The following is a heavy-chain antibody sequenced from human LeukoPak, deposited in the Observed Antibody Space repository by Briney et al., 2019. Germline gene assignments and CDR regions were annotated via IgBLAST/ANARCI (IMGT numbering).Heavy chain of an antibody. J-gene: IGHJ4*02. CDR1: GFTFSSYA. D-gene: IGHD6-13*01. V-gene: IGHV3-30*04. CDR2: ISYDGGNK. CDR3: ARDKGSSWYGFDY. Sequence: PGGSLRLSCAASGFTFSSYAMHWVRQAPGKGLEWVAVISYDGGNKYYADSVKGRFTISRDNSKNTLYLQMNSLRAEDTAVYYCARDKGSSWYGFDYWGQGTLVTVSS.